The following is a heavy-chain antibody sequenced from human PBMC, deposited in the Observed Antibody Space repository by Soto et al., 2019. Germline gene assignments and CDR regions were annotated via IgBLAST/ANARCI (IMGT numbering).Heavy chain of an antibody. V-gene: IGHV4-59*01. CDR3: ARGTRALITSFSAY. D-gene: IGHD1-20*01. Sequence: TSETLFLTFTVSGGAISTYYWRWIRPTPGRGLEWIGCVHESCRTDHNPSRKGRVTISLHTSKSQFSLGLRSATAPDTATYYCARGTRALITSFSAYCGQGSPVPVTS. J-gene: IGHJ4*02. CDR2: VHESCRT. CDR1: GGAISTYY.